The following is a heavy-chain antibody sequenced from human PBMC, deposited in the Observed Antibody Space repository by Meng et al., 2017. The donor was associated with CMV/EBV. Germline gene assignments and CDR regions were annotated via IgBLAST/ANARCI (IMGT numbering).Heavy chain of an antibody. D-gene: IGHD2-2*01. Sequence: GGSLRLSCKGSGYSFTSYWIGWVRQMPGKGLEWMGIIYPGDSDTRYSPSFQSQVTISADKSISTAYLQWSSLKASDTAMYYCARRMGSTSSSYWFDPWGQGTLVTVSS. CDR3: ARRMGSTSSSYWFDP. J-gene: IGHJ5*02. V-gene: IGHV5-51*01. CDR2: IYPGDSDT. CDR1: GYSFTSYW.